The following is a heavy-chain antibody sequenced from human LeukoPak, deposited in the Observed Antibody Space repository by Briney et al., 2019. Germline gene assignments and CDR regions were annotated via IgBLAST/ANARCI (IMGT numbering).Heavy chain of an antibody. D-gene: IGHD4-17*01. CDR3: ARVAPVGDDGWDYYYYMDV. V-gene: IGHV4-34*01. CDR1: GGSFSGYY. J-gene: IGHJ6*03. Sequence: PSETLSLTCAVYGGSFSGYYWSWIRQPPGKGLEWIGEINHSGSTNYNPSLKSRVTISVDTSKNQFSLKLSSVTAADTAVYYCARVAPVGDDGWDYYYYMDVWGKGTTVTVSS. CDR2: INHSGST.